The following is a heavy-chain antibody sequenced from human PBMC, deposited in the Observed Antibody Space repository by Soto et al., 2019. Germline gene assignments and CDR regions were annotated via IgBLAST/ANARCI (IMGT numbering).Heavy chain of an antibody. CDR3: AGEVGIAASYDYYYGMDV. CDR2: IYYSGST. CDR1: GGSISSYY. Sequence: KPSETLSLTCTVSGGSISSYYWSWIRQPPGKGLEWIGYIYYSGSTNYNPSLKSRVTISVDTSKNQFSLKLSSVTAADTAVYYCAGEVGIAASYDYYYGMDVWGQGTTVTVSS. J-gene: IGHJ6*02. V-gene: IGHV4-59*01. D-gene: IGHD6-13*01.